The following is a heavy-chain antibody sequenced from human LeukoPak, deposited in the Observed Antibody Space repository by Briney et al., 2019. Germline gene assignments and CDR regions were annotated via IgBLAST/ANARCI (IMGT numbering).Heavy chain of an antibody. CDR2: INPSGGST. D-gene: IGHD1-26*01. V-gene: IGHV1-46*01. Sequence: ASVKVSCKASGYTFTSYYMHWVRQAPGQGLEWMGTINPSGGSTSYAQKFQGRVTMTRDTSTSTVYMELSSLRSEDTAVYYCARGEDLIVGATRGFDYWGQGTLVTVSS. CDR1: GYTFTSYY. J-gene: IGHJ4*02. CDR3: ARGEDLIVGATRGFDY.